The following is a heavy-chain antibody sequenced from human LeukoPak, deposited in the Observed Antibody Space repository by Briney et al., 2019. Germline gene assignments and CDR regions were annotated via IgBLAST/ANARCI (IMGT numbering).Heavy chain of an antibody. J-gene: IGHJ3*02. CDR2: INSNSGDT. Sequence: ASVKVSCKASGYTFTGYYMYWVRQAPGQGLEWMGWINSNSGDTNYAQQFQGRVTLARDTSISTAYMELSRLKSDDTAVYYCARGRSGWSNDAFDIWGQGTMVTVPS. CDR3: ARGRSGWSNDAFDI. V-gene: IGHV1-2*02. D-gene: IGHD6-19*01. CDR1: GYTFTGYY.